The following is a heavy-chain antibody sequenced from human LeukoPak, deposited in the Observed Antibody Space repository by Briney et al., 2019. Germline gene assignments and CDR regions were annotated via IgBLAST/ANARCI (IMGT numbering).Heavy chain of an antibody. V-gene: IGHV1-2*02. CDR3: APGSDSGYYRVGTYFDY. CDR1: GYTFTGYY. CDR2: INPNSGGT. D-gene: IGHD5-12*01. J-gene: IGHJ4*02. Sequence: APVKVSCKASGYTFTGYYMHWVRQAPGQGLEWMGWINPNSGGTNYAQKFQGRVTMTRDTSISTAYMELSRLRSDDTAVYYCAPGSDSGYYRVGTYFDYWGQGTLVTVSS.